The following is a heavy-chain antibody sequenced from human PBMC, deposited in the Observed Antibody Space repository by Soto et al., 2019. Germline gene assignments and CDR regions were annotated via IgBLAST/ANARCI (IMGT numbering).Heavy chain of an antibody. D-gene: IGHD6-6*01. CDR2: ISAYNGNT. Sequence: ASVKVSCKASGYTFTSYGISWVRQAPGQRLEWMGWISAYNGNTNYAQKPQGRVTMTTDTSTSTAYMELRSLRSDDTAVYYCARGDPMKPGIAARPVDYWGQGTLVTVSS. CDR3: ARGDPMKPGIAARPVDY. CDR1: GYTFTSYG. J-gene: IGHJ4*02. V-gene: IGHV1-18*01.